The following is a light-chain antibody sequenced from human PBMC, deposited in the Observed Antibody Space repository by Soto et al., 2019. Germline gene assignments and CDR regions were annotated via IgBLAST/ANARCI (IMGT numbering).Light chain of an antibody. Sequence: SYELTQPPSVSVSPGQRARITCSGGDLGNRYACWYQQKPGQSPVLVIYLDTKRPSGIPERFSGSNSGNTATLTISGTQAVDEADYYCQAWDDTTGVVFGGGTKLTVL. V-gene: IGLV3-1*01. CDR1: DLGNRY. J-gene: IGLJ2*01. CDR3: QAWDDTTGVV. CDR2: LDT.